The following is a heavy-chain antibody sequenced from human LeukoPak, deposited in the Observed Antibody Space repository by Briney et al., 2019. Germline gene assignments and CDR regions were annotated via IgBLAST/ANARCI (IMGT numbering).Heavy chain of an antibody. CDR2: ISSSSYI. CDR1: GFTFSSYS. D-gene: IGHD3-22*01. J-gene: IGHJ6*02. Sequence: GGSLRLSCAASGFTFSSYSMNWVRQAPGKGLEWVSSISSSSYIYYADSVKGRFTISRDNAKNSLYLQMNSLRAEDTAVYYCARDPAYYYDSSAGMDVWGQGTTVTVSS. CDR3: ARDPAYYYDSSAGMDV. V-gene: IGHV3-21*01.